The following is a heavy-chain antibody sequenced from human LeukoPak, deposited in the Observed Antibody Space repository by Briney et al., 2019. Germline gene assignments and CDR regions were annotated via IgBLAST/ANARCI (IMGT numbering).Heavy chain of an antibody. CDR3: ARDNRWFGELLPFDY. CDR1: GYTFTSYY. Sequence: AAVKVSCKASGYTFTSYYMHWVRQAPGQGLEGMGLINPSGGGTSYAQKFHGRVTMNRDTSTSTVYMELSSLRSEHTAVYYCARDNRWFGELLPFDYWGQGTLVTVSS. J-gene: IGHJ4*02. D-gene: IGHD3-10*01. CDR2: INPSGGGT. V-gene: IGHV1-46*01.